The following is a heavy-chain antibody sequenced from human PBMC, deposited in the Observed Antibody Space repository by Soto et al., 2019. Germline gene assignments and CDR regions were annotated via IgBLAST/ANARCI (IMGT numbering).Heavy chain of an antibody. V-gene: IGHV4-31*03. D-gene: IGHD3-10*01. Sequence: SETLSLTCTVSGGSISSGGYYWSWIRQHPGKGLEWIGYIYYSGSTYYNPSLKSRVTISVDTSKNQFSLKLSSVTAADTAVYYCARDGTLVRGFGMDVWGQGTTVTVSS. J-gene: IGHJ6*02. CDR2: IYYSGST. CDR3: ARDGTLVRGFGMDV. CDR1: GGSISSGGYY.